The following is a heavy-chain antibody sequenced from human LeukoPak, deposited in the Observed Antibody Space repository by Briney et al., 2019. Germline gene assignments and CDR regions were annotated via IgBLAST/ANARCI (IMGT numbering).Heavy chain of an antibody. D-gene: IGHD3-16*01. V-gene: IGHV3-66*01. CDR1: GFTVSTNY. Sequence: GGSLRLSCAASGFTVSTNYMSWVRQAPGKGLEWVSIIYSGGSTYYADSVKGRFTISRDSSKNTLFLQMNSLRAEDTAVYYCARVLPFMMGYYFDYWGQGTLVTVSS. J-gene: IGHJ4*02. CDR2: IYSGGST. CDR3: ARVLPFMMGYYFDY.